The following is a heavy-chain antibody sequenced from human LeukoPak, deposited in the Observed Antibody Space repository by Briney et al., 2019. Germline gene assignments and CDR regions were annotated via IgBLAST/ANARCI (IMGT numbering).Heavy chain of an antibody. J-gene: IGHJ3*02. CDR1: GFSLSTTEVA. V-gene: IGHV2-5*02. D-gene: IGHD2-15*01. CDR3: AHSYIVMEAFNI. Sequence: SGPTLVNPTQTLTLTCTFSGFSLSTTEVAVGWFRQPPGKALEWLALIHWDDDKRYNPSLTNRLTVTKDTSKDQVVLKMSNMDPVDTATYHCAHSYIVMEAFNIWGQGTMVTVSS. CDR2: IHWDDDK.